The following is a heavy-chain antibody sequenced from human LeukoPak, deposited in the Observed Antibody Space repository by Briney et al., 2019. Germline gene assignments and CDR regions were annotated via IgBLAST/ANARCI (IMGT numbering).Heavy chain of an antibody. V-gene: IGHV3-74*01. CDR2: INSDGSST. J-gene: IGHJ3*02. D-gene: IGHD1-26*01. CDR3: ARDGRPGSYYIGYDAFDI. CDR1: GFTFSNYW. Sequence: GGSLRLSCAASGFTFSNYWMHWVRQAPGKGLVWVSRINSDGSSTSYADSVKGRFTISRDNAKNTLYLQMNSLRAEDTAVYYCARDGRPGSYYIGYDAFDIWGQGTIVTVSS.